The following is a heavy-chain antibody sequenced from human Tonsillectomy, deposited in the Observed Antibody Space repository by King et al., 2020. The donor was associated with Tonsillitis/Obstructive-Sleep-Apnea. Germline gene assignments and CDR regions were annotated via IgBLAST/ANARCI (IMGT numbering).Heavy chain of an antibody. J-gene: IGHJ4*02. CDR2: ISSSSSYI. V-gene: IGHV3-21*01. D-gene: IGHD3-22*01. CDR3: AREDTVIVVVPFYY. CDR1: GFTFSSYT. Sequence: VQLVESGGGLVKPGGSLRLSCAASGFTFSSYTMNWVRQAPGKGLEWVSSISSSSSYIYYADSVKGRFTISRDNAKNSLYLQINSLRAEDTAVYYCAREDTVIVVVPFYYWGQGTLVTVSS.